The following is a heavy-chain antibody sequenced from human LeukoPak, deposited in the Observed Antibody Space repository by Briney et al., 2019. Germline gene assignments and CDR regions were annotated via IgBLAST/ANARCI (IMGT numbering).Heavy chain of an antibody. CDR1: GGSISSGSYY. J-gene: IGHJ4*02. CDR3: ARGVAWSGRTPNY. Sequence: PSETLSLTCTVSGGSISSGSYYWSWIRQPAGKGLEWIGRIYTSGSTNYNPSLKSRVTISEESSKSQSSLKLTSVSSADTAVYYCARGVAWSGRTPNYLGQGTLVTVSS. CDR2: IYTSGST. V-gene: IGHV4-61*02. D-gene: IGHD3-3*01.